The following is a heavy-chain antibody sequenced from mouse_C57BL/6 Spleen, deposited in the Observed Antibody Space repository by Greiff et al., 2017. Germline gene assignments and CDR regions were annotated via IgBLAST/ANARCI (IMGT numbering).Heavy chain of an antibody. V-gene: IGHV5-4*01. Sequence: EVHLVESGGGLVKPGGSLKLSCAASGFTFSSYAMSWVRQTPEKRLEWVATISDGGSYTYYPDNVKGRFTISRDNAKNNLYLQMSHLKSEDTAMYYCARAGGSYFPYYFDYWGQGTTLTVSS. J-gene: IGHJ2*01. D-gene: IGHD2-12*01. CDR1: GFTFSSYA. CDR3: ARAGGSYFPYYFDY. CDR2: ISDGGSYT.